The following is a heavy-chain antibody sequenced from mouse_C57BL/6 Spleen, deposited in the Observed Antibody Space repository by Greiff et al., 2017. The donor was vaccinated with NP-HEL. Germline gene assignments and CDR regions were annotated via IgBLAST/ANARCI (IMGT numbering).Heavy chain of an antibody. CDR3: ARLYYDYDDAMDY. J-gene: IGHJ4*01. CDR1: GYSFTGYF. Sequence: VHVKQSGPELVKPGDSVKISCKASGYSFTGYFMNWVMQSHGKSLEWIGRINPYNGDTFYNQKFKGKATLTVDKSSSTAHMELRSLTSEDSAVYYCARLYYDYDDAMDYWGQGTSVTVSS. CDR2: INPYNGDT. D-gene: IGHD2-4*01. V-gene: IGHV1-20*01.